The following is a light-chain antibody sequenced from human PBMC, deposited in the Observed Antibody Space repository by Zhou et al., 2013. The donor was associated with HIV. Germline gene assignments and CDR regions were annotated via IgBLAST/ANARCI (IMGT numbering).Light chain of an antibody. Sequence: DIQMTQSPSTLSASVGDRVTITCRASQSISRSLAWYQQKPGKAPKLLIYKASRLESGVPSRFNGSGSGTEFTLTISSLQPDDFATYHCQQHNSHSYTFGQGTNLEIK. CDR2: KAS. J-gene: IGKJ2*01. V-gene: IGKV1-5*03. CDR1: QSISRS. CDR3: QQHNSHSYT.